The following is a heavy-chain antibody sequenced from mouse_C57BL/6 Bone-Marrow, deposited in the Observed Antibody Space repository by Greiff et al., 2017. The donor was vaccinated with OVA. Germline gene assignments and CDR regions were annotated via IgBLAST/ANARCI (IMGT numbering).Heavy chain of an antibody. V-gene: IGHV1-87*01. CDR2: GQGLEWIG. CDR3: SEDSAVYYCAVNGNRGGIYAMDY. CDR1: YTFSRRVH. D-gene: IGHD2-1*01. J-gene: IGHJ4*01. Sequence: QVHVKQSGPELARPWASVKISCQAFYTFSRRVHFAIRDTNYWMQWVKQRPGQGLEWIGAIYPGNGDTSYNQKFKGKATLTADKSSSTAYMQLSSLTSEDSAVYYCAVNGNRGGIYAMDYWGQGTSVTVSS.